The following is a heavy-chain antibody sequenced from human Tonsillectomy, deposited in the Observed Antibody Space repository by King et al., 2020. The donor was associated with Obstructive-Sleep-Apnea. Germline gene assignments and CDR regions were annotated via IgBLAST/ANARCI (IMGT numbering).Heavy chain of an antibody. Sequence: VHLVESGGGVVQPGTSLRLSCVASGFTFNTFAMHWVRQAPGKGLEWLAVISKDGRNTYYADSVRGRFTISRDNSKNTLYVQMHSLGRDDTAVYYCASLTTVINVDYWGQGTLVTVSS. J-gene: IGHJ4*02. CDR2: ISKDGRNT. CDR1: GFTFNTFA. CDR3: ASLTTVINVDY. V-gene: IGHV3-30*04. D-gene: IGHD4-17*01.